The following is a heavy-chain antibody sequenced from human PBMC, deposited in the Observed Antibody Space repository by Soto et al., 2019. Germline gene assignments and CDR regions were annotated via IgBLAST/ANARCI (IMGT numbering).Heavy chain of an antibody. Sequence: EVQLVESGGGLVNPGGSLRLSCTASGFKLSPYSRNWVRQAPEQGLEWVSSISSDMNFKYYVDSVNGRFSISRDNAMDSLFLQMISLRADDTAIYYCARGTSCSRTNGPGWYVDRWGRGNLVTVSS. J-gene: IGHJ2*01. D-gene: IGHD2-2*01. CDR1: GFKLSPYS. CDR3: ARGTSCSRTNGPGWYVDR. CDR2: ISSDMNFK. V-gene: IGHV3-21*02.